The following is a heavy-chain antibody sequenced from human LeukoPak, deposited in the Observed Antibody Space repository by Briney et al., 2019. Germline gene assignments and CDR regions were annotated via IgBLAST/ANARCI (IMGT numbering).Heavy chain of an antibody. CDR3: AKDAGYSSGWLSFDY. CDR2: ISWNSGSI. Sequence: PGGSLRLSCAASGFTFDDYAMHWVRQAPGKGLEWVSGISWNSGSIGYADSVKGRFTISRDNSKNTLYLQMNSLRAEDTAVYYCAKDAGYSSGWLSFDYWGQGTLVTVSS. D-gene: IGHD6-19*01. CDR1: GFTFDDYA. V-gene: IGHV3-9*01. J-gene: IGHJ4*02.